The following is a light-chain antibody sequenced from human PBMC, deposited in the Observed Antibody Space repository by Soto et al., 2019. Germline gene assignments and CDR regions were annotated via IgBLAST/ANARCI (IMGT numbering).Light chain of an antibody. CDR1: SSDVGGYNY. V-gene: IGLV2-14*01. Sequence: QSVLTQPASVSGSPGQSITISCTGTSSDVGGYNYVSWYQHHPGKAPKLMIYEVSNRPSGVSNRFSGSKSGNTASLTISGLQAEDEADYYCSSYTSSRTYVFGTGTKV. CDR2: EVS. CDR3: SSYTSSRTYV. J-gene: IGLJ1*01.